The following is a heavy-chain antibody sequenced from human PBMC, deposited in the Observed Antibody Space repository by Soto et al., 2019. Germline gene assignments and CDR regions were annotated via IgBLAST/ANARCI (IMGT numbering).Heavy chain of an antibody. CDR1: GYTVTGYE. Sequence: GASVKVSCTASGYTVTGYEMHWVRKTPGQGLEWMGWINPNSGGTNYAQKFQGWVTMTRDTSISTAYMELSRLRSDDTAVYYCARDQAASYDYVWGSYRYAPGYYYYYGMDVWGQGTTVTVSS. D-gene: IGHD3-16*02. J-gene: IGHJ6*02. CDR2: INPNSGGT. CDR3: ARDQAASYDYVWGSYRYAPGYYYYYGMDV. V-gene: IGHV1-2*04.